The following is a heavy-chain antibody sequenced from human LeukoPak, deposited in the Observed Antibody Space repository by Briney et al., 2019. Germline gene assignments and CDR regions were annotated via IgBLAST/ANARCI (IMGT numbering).Heavy chain of an antibody. V-gene: IGHV4-59*01. CDR1: GGSINSYY. CDR3: ARGADGYNYRSDY. D-gene: IGHD5-24*01. Sequence: SETLSLTCTVSGGSINSYYWSWIRQPPGKGLEWIGYIHYSGITNYNPSLKSRVTISVDTSKNQFSLKLSSVTAADTAVYYCARGADGYNYRSDYWGQGTLVTVSS. J-gene: IGHJ4*02. CDR2: IHYSGIT.